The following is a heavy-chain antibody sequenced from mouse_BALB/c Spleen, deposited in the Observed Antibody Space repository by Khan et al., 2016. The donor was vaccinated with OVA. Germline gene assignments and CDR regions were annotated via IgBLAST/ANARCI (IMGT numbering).Heavy chain of an antibody. Sequence: EVELVESGGGLVQPGGSPKLSCATSGFTFSDYFMYWVRQTPEKRLEWVAYISNGGGSTYYPDTVKGRFTISSDHAKNTLYLQMSRLKSEDTAMYYCARGTTVGAFDYWGQGTTLTVSS. CDR3: ARGTTVGAFDY. CDR2: ISNGGGST. D-gene: IGHD1-1*01. V-gene: IGHV5-12*02. J-gene: IGHJ2*01. CDR1: GFTFSDYF.